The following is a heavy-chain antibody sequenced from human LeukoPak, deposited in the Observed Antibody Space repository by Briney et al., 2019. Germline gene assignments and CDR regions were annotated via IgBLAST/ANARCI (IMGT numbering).Heavy chain of an antibody. Sequence: PSETLSLTCTVSGGSISSYYWSWIRQPPGKGLEWIGYNYYSGSANYNPSLKSRVTISVDTSKNQFSLKLSSVTAADTAVYYCARARRSAYFDYWGQGTLVTVSS. CDR3: ARARRSAYFDY. V-gene: IGHV4-59*01. J-gene: IGHJ4*02. CDR1: GGSISSYY. CDR2: NYYSGSA.